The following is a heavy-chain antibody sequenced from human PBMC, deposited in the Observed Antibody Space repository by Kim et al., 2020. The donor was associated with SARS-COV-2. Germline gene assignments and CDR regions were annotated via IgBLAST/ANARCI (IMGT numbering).Heavy chain of an antibody. J-gene: IGHJ2*01. V-gene: IGHV3-30*03. Sequence: GGSLRLSCTGFGFTFNTHGLHWVRQAPGRGLEWLAFISSDGSRSSFVDSVKGRFAISRDNANHTLHLRMGSLRPDDTARYYCAREYYFGSGSHGDALDL. CDR1: GFTFNTHG. D-gene: IGHD3-10*01. CDR3: AREYYFGSGSHGDALDL. CDR2: ISSDGSRS.